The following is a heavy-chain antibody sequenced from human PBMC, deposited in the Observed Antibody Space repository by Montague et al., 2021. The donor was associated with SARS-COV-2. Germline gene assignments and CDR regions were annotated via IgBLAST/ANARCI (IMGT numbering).Heavy chain of an antibody. Sequence: SETLSLTCTVSGDSISTGYYWSWFRLPPGKGLEWVGGNYHTGSTYYKPSLNSRVSISVDKSSNQFSLRLTSVTTADTAVYYCARIGGGGSGLDYWGQGTLVTVSS. CDR1: GDSISTGYY. J-gene: IGHJ4*02. D-gene: IGHD2-21*01. CDR2: NYHTGST. V-gene: IGHV4-38-2*02. CDR3: ARIGGGGSGLDY.